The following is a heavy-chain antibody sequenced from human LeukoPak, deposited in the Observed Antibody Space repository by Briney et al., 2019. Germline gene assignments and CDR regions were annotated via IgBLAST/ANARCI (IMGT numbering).Heavy chain of an antibody. V-gene: IGHV3-30*18. Sequence: PGGSLRLSCAASGFIFSSYGMHWVRQAPGKGLEWVAVISYDGSNKYYADSVKGRFTISRDNCKNTLYLQMNSLRAEDTAVYYCAKVSSLYSPYYYYGMDVWGQGTTVTVSS. D-gene: IGHD4-11*01. CDR3: AKVSSLYSPYYYYGMDV. CDR1: GFIFSSYG. CDR2: ISYDGSNK. J-gene: IGHJ6*02.